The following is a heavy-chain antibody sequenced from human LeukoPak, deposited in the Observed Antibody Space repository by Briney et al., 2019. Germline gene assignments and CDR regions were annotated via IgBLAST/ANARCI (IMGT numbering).Heavy chain of an antibody. V-gene: IGHV3-9*01. CDR2: ISWNSGSI. CDR3: AKDIGYDFWSGYYTPVFGY. CDR1: GFTFDDYA. J-gene: IGHJ4*02. Sequence: GGSLRLSCAASGFTFDDYAMHWVRHAPGKGLEWVSGISWNSGSIGYADSVKGRFTISRDNAKNSLYLQMNSLRAEDTALYYCAKDIGYDFWSGYYTPVFGYWGQGTLVTVSS. D-gene: IGHD3-3*01.